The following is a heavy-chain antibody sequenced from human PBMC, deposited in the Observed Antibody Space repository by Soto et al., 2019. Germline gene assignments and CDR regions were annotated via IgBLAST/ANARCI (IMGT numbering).Heavy chain of an antibody. Sequence: GESLKISCAASGFTFSSYAMSWVRQAPGKGLEWVSAISGSGGSTYYADSVKGRFTISRDNSKNTLYLQMNSLRAEDTAVYYCAKDEHTPHSSSWYFDYWGQGTLVTVSS. D-gene: IGHD6-13*01. CDR3: AKDEHTPHSSSWYFDY. V-gene: IGHV3-23*01. J-gene: IGHJ4*02. CDR1: GFTFSSYA. CDR2: ISGSGGST.